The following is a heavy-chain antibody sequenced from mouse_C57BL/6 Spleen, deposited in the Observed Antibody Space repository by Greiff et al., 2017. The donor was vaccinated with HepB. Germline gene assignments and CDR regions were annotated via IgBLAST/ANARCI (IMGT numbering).Heavy chain of an antibody. D-gene: IGHD2-5*01. J-gene: IGHJ2*01. V-gene: IGHV1-15*01. CDR2: IDPETGGT. Sequence: QVHVKQSGAELVRPGASVTLSCKASGYTFTDYEMHWVKQTPVHGLEWIGAIDPETGGTAYNQKFKGKAILTADKSSSTAYMELRSLTSEDSAVYYCTRGRGAYYSNYVFDYWGQGTTLTVSS. CDR1: GYTFTDYE. CDR3: TRGRGAYYSNYVFDY.